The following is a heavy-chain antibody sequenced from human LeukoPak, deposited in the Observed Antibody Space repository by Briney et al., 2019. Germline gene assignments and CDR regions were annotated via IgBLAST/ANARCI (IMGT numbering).Heavy chain of an antibody. CDR2: IRSKANSYAT. CDR1: GFTFSGSA. CDR3: TSLHDGYLVVFDY. V-gene: IGHV3-73*01. Sequence: RGSLKLSCAASGFTFSGSAMHWVRQASGKGLEWVGRIRSKANSYATAYAASVKGRFTISRDDSKNTAYLQMNSLKTEDTAVYYCTSLHDGYLVVFDYWGQGTLVTASS. D-gene: IGHD2-15*01. J-gene: IGHJ4*02.